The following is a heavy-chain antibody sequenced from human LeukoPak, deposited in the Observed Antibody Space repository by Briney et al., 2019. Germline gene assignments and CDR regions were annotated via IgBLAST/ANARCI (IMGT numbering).Heavy chain of an antibody. D-gene: IGHD3/OR15-3a*01. CDR2: ISGSGGST. CDR3: VKWTGYGMN. Sequence: GGSLRLSCAASGFTFSSYAMSWVRQAPGKGLEWVSAISGSGGSTYYADSVKGRFAISRDNSKNTLYLQMNSLRVEDTAVYYCVKWTGYGMNWGQGTLVTVSS. V-gene: IGHV3-23*01. J-gene: IGHJ4*02. CDR1: GFTFSSYA.